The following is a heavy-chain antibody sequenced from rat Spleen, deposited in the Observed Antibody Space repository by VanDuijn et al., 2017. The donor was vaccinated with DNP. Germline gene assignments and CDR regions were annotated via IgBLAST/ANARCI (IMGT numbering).Heavy chain of an antibody. CDR1: GFSFTSYG. CDR3: ARSPAGRYNGWFPY. Sequence: QVQLKESGPGLVQPSQTLSLTCTVSGFSFTSYGVSWVRQPPGKGLEWMGRIRSGGSTDYNSALKSRLSISRDTSKSQVLLNMNSLQTEDTAIYFCARSPAGRYNGWFPYWGQGTLVTVSS. D-gene: IGHD1-5*01. V-gene: IGHV2-1*01. CDR2: IRSGGST. J-gene: IGHJ3*01.